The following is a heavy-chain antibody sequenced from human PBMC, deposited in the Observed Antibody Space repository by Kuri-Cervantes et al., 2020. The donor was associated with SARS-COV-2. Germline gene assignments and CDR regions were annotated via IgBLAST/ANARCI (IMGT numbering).Heavy chain of an antibody. V-gene: IGHV3-30*18. CDR2: ISYDGGNK. CDR1: GFTFSSYG. D-gene: IGHD2-2*03. J-gene: IGHJ4*02. Sequence: GGSLRLSCAASGFTFSSYGMHWVRQAPGKGLEWVAVISYDGGNKYYADSVKGRFTISRDNSKNTLYLQMNSLRAEDTAVYYCAKDGYCSSTSCYALDYWGQGTLVTVSS. CDR3: AKDGYCSSTSCYALDY.